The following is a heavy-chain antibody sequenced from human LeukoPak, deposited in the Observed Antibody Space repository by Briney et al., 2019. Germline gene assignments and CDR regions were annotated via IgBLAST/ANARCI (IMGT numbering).Heavy chain of an antibody. CDR1: GFTFSNAW. CDR3: ARDVAYSAFDY. CDR2: IRPDGSEG. D-gene: IGHD2-21*01. J-gene: IGHJ4*02. V-gene: IGHV3-7*01. Sequence: GGSLRLSCAASGFTFSNAWMSWVRQAPGKGLEWVATIRPDGSEGYYADSVRGRFTISRDNSKNSFYLQMSSLRAEDTGVFYCARDVAYSAFDYWGQGTLVTVSS.